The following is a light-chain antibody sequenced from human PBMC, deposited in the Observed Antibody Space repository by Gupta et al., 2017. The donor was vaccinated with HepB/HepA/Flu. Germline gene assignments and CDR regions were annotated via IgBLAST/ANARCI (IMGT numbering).Light chain of an antibody. V-gene: IGKV1-39*01. CDR3: QQGYSTPLT. J-gene: IGKJ4*01. CDR2: AAS. CDR1: QSISSY. Sequence: DIQMTQSPSSLSASVGDRVTITCRASQSISSYLNWYQQKPGKAPKLLIYAASSLQSRVPSRFGGRGCATDFTITIRSLQHEDFATYYCQQGYSTPLTFGGGTKVEIK.